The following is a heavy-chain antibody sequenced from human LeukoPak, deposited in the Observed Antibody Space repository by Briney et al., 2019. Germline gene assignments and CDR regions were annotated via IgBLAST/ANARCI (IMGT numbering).Heavy chain of an antibody. CDR3: AKGFPLPRSGSDFGPFDI. V-gene: IGHV3-30*18. CDR1: GFTFRSYG. J-gene: IGHJ3*02. Sequence: PGRSLRLSCAASGFTFRSYGMHWVRQAPGKGLEWVAVISYDGRNKYYADSVKGRFTISRDNSKNMLYLQMNSLRAEDTAVYYCAKGFPLPRSGSDFGPFDIWGQGTMVTVSS. D-gene: IGHD3-10*01. CDR2: ISYDGRNK.